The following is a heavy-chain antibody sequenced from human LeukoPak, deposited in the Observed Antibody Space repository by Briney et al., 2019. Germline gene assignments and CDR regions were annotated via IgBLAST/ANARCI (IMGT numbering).Heavy chain of an antibody. V-gene: IGHV1-8*03. Sequence: WASVKVSCKASGYTFTSYDINWVRQATGQGLEWMGWMNPNSGNTGYAQKFQGRVTITRNTSISTAYMELSSLRSEDTAVYYCARVGLAAAGTAYYYYMDVWGKGTTVTISS. J-gene: IGHJ6*03. CDR1: GYTFTSYD. D-gene: IGHD6-13*01. CDR2: MNPNSGNT. CDR3: ARVGLAAAGTAYYYYMDV.